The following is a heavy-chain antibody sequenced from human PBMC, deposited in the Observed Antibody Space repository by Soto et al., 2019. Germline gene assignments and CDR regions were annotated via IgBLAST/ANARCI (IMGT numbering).Heavy chain of an antibody. CDR1: GYSISSGYY. CDR2: IYHSGST. Sequence: LSLTCAVSGYSISSGYYWGWIRQPPGKGLEWIGSIYHSGSTYYNPSLKSRVTRSVDTSKNQFSLKPSSVTAADTAVYYCARVKLFSSVQLFYSDYWGQGTLVTVS. J-gene: IGHJ4*02. D-gene: IGHD6-19*01. V-gene: IGHV4-38-2*01. CDR3: ARVKLFSSVQLFYSDY.